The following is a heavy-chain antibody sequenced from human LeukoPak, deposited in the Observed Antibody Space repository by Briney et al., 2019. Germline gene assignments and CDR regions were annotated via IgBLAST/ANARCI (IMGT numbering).Heavy chain of an antibody. V-gene: IGHV4-59*01. CDR2: IYYSGST. J-gene: IGHJ4*02. CDR1: GGSISSYY. D-gene: IGHD4-23*01. Sequence: SETLSLTCTVSGGSISSYYWSWLRQPPGKGLEWIGYIYYSGSTNYNPSLKSRVTISVDTSKNQFSLKLSSVTAADTAVYYCARLIYGGNSAFDYWGQGTLVTVSS. CDR3: ARLIYGGNSAFDY.